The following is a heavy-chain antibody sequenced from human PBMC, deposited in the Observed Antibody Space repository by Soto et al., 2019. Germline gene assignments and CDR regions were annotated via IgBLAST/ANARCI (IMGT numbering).Heavy chain of an antibody. D-gene: IGHD5-12*01. Sequence: QVQLVQSGTEVKKPGASVKVSCKASGYTFTSYGISWVRQAPGQGLEWMGWISAYNGNTNYAQKLQGRVTMTTDTSTSTAYMELSSLRSDDTAVYYCAREGQGAYRGYEIDYWGQGTLLTVSS. CDR1: GYTFTSYG. CDR3: AREGQGAYRGYEIDY. CDR2: ISAYNGNT. V-gene: IGHV1-18*01. J-gene: IGHJ4*02.